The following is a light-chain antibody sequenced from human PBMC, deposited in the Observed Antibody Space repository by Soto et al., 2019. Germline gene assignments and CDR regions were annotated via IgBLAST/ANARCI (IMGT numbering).Light chain of an antibody. CDR2: DAS. Sequence: EIVLTQSPATLSSSPGERATLSCRASQSISSYLAWYQQKPGQAPRLLISDASNRATGIPARFSGSGSGTDFTLTISSLEPEDFAVYYCQQRSSWPLTFGGGTKVEIK. V-gene: IGKV3-11*01. CDR1: QSISSY. CDR3: QQRSSWPLT. J-gene: IGKJ4*01.